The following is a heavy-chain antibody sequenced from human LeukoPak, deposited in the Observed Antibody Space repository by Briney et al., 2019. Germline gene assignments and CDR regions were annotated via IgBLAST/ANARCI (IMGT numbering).Heavy chain of an antibody. D-gene: IGHD6-19*01. CDR1: GFTFSSYW. Sequence: GGSLRLSCAASGFTFSSYWMHWVRQAPGKGLVWVSRTNSDGRGTNYADSVKGRFTISRDNAKNTLYLQMNSLRAEDTAVYYCARGSGWCWYDYWGQGTLVTVSS. CDR3: ARGSGWCWYDY. J-gene: IGHJ4*02. CDR2: TNSDGRGT. V-gene: IGHV3-74*01.